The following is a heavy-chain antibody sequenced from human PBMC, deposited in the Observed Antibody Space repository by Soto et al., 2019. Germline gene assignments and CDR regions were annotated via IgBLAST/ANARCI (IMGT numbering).Heavy chain of an antibody. V-gene: IGHV4-59*01. CDR1: GGSISSYY. D-gene: IGHD6-6*01. Sequence: PSETLFLTCTVSGGSISSYYWSWIRQPPGKGLEWIGYIYYSGSTNYNPSLKSRVTISVDTSKNQFSLKLSSVTAADTAVYYCARDLSIAARLNYYYYGMDVWGQGTTVTVSS. CDR3: ARDLSIAARLNYYYYGMDV. CDR2: IYYSGST. J-gene: IGHJ6*02.